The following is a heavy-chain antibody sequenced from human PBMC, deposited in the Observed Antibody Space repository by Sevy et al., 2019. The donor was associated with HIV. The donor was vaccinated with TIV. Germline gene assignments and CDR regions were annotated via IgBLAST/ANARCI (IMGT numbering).Heavy chain of an antibody. V-gene: IGHV3-30-3*01. J-gene: IGHJ4*02. Sequence: GGSLRLSCAASGFTFSSYAMHWVRQAPGKGLEWVAVISFDGSNKYYADSVKGRFTISRDNSKNTLYLQMNSLRAEDTAVYYCARDRGPHGDYPTYWGQGTLVTVSS. CDR2: ISFDGSNK. CDR1: GFTFSSYA. D-gene: IGHD4-17*01. CDR3: ARDRGPHGDYPTY.